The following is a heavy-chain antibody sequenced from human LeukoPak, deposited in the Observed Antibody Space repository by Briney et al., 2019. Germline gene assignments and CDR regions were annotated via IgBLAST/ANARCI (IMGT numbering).Heavy chain of an antibody. CDR1: GFTFSSYA. CDR2: ISGSGGNT. J-gene: IGHJ5*02. Sequence: GGSLRLSCAASGFTFSSYAMSWVRQAPGKGLEWVSAISGSGGNTYYADSVKGRFTISRDNSKSTLYLQMNSLRAEDTAVYYCARDSSSWKNWFDPWGQGTLVTVSS. CDR3: ARDSSSWKNWFDP. D-gene: IGHD6-13*01. V-gene: IGHV3-23*01.